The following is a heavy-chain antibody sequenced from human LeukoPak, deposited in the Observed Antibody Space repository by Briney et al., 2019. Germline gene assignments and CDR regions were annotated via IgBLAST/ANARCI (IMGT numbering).Heavy chain of an antibody. V-gene: IGHV1-24*01. CDR1: GITLNDLS. D-gene: IGHD1-26*01. J-gene: IGHJ4*02. Sequence: GASVRVSCKVSGITLNDLSIQWVRQAPGKGLEWMGGFDPEGGETIYAPKFQARVTMTQDTYEDTAYMELSSLRSEDTAVYYCATDGIPGATTTLDYWGQGTLVTVSS. CDR3: ATDGIPGATTTLDY. CDR2: FDPEGGET.